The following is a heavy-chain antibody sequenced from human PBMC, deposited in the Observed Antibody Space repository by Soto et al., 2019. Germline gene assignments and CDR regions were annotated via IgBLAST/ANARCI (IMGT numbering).Heavy chain of an antibody. D-gene: IGHD3-3*01. CDR1: GFTFSSYA. CDR2: ISYDGSNK. J-gene: IGHJ4*02. Sequence: SLRLSCAASGFTFSSYAMHWVRQAPGKGLEWVAVISYDGSNKYYADSVKGRFTISRDNSKNTLYLQMNSLRAEDTAVYYCARDLYYQYDFRSGTSHLGYWGQGTMVIVSS. V-gene: IGHV3-30-3*01. CDR3: ARDLYYQYDFRSGTSHLGY.